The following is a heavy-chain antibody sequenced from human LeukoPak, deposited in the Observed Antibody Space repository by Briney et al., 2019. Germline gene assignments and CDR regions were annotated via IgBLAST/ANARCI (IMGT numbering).Heavy chain of an antibody. CDR3: ATVFKWLVRPFDY. J-gene: IGHJ4*02. D-gene: IGHD6-19*01. V-gene: IGHV1-69-2*01. CDR1: GYTFTDYY. Sequence: ASVKVSCKVSGYTFTDYYMHWVQQAPGKGLEWMGLVDPEDGETICAEKFQGRVTITADTSTDTAYMELSSLRSEDTAVYYCATVFKWLVRPFDYWGQGTLVTVSS. CDR2: VDPEDGET.